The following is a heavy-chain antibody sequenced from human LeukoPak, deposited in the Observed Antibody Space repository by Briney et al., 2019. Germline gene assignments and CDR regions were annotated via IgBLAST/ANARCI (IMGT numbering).Heavy chain of an antibody. CDR3: AAGYSSSWQPFDY. D-gene: IGHD6-13*01. CDR1: GGTFSSYA. J-gene: IGHJ4*02. CDR2: IIPILGIA. V-gene: IGHV1-69*04. Sequence: SVKVSCKASGGTFSSYAISWVRQAPGQGLEWMGRIIPILGIANYAQKFQGRVTITADKSTSTAYMELSSLRSEDTAVYYCAAGYSSSWQPFDYWGQGTLVTVSP.